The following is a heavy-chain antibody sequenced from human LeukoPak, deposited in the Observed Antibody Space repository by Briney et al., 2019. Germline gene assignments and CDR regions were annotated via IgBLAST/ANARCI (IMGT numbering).Heavy chain of an antibody. V-gene: IGHV4-34*01. D-gene: IGHD3-3*01. Sequence: SETLSLTCAVYGGSFSGYYWSWIRQPPGKGLEWIGEINHSGSTNYNPSLKSRVTISVDTSKNQFSLKLSSVTAADTAVYYCARVPAAYYDFWSGYPWGQGTLVTVPS. CDR1: GGSFSGYY. J-gene: IGHJ5*02. CDR2: INHSGST. CDR3: ARVPAAYYDFWSGYP.